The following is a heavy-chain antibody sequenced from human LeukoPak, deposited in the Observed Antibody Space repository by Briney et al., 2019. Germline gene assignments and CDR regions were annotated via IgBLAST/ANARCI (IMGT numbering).Heavy chain of an antibody. CDR1: GASVSDYY. CDR3: ARQTNWFDV. J-gene: IGHJ5*02. V-gene: IGHV4-59*08. CDR2: IFNSGST. Sequence: SETLSLTCTVSGASVSDYYWSWVRQPPGKGLEWIGYIFNSGSTRYNHSLESRVTISLGTSNNQFSLKLNFVTAADTAVYYCARQTNWFDVWGQGILVIVPA.